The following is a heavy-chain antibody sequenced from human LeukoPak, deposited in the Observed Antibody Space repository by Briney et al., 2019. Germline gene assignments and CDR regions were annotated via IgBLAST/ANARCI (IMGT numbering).Heavy chain of an antibody. V-gene: IGHV3-9*01. D-gene: IGHD3-22*01. J-gene: IGHJ4*02. CDR3: AKEGSDDSGPFDY. Sequence: GGSLRLSCAASGFTFDDYAMHWVRQAPGKGLEWVSGISWNSGSIGYADSVRGRFTISRDNAKNSLYLQMNSLRAEDTALYYCAKEGSDDSGPFDYWGQGTLVTVSS. CDR2: ISWNSGSI. CDR1: GFTFDDYA.